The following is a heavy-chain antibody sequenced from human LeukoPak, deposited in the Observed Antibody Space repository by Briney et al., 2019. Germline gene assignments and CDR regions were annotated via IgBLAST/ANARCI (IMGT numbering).Heavy chain of an antibody. D-gene: IGHD3-9*01. V-gene: IGHV4-59*08. CDR2: IYYSGST. CDR3: ARHPYDILTGYYLYWYFDL. CDR1: GGSISSYY. J-gene: IGHJ2*01. Sequence: SETLSLTCTVSGGSISSYYWSWIRQPPGKGLEWIGYIYYSGSTNYNPSLKSRVTISVDTSKNQFSLKLSSVTAADTAVYYCARHPYDILTGYYLYWYFDLWGRGTLVTVSS.